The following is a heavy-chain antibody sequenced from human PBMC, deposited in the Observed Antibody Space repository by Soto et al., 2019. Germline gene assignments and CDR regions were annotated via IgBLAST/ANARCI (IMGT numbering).Heavy chain of an antibody. D-gene: IGHD3-22*01. Sequence: QVQLVQSGAEVKKPGSSVKVSCKASGGTFSSYAISWVRQAPGQGLEWMGGIIPIFGTANYAQKFQGRVTSTADESTSTADMELSSLRSEDTAVYYCARDKKAANYYDSSGRYYFDYWGQGTLVTVSS. CDR2: IIPIFGTA. J-gene: IGHJ4*02. CDR3: ARDKKAANYYDSSGRYYFDY. V-gene: IGHV1-69*01. CDR1: GGTFSSYA.